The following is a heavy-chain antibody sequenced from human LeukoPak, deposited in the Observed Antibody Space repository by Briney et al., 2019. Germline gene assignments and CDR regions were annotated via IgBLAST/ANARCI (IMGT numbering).Heavy chain of an antibody. V-gene: IGHV3-23*01. D-gene: IGHD3-10*01. CDR1: GFTFSSYA. CDR3: VKDGSGSYPSNWFDP. J-gene: IGHJ5*02. CDR2: ISGSGGST. Sequence: GGSLRLSCAASGFTFSSYAMSWVRQAPGKGLEWVSAISGSGGSTYYADSVKGRFTISRDNSKNTLYLQMNNLRAEDTAVYYCVKDGSGSYPSNWFDPWGQGTLVTVSS.